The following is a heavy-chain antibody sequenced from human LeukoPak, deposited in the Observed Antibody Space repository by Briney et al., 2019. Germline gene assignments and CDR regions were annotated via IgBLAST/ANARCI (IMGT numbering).Heavy chain of an antibody. J-gene: IGHJ6*02. D-gene: IGHD5-24*01. CDR3: ARDVPVEMAVSFYYYYGMDV. CDR1: GYTFTSYG. V-gene: IGHV1-18*01. CDR2: ISAYNGDT. Sequence: VASVKVSCKASGYTFTSYGISWVRQAPGQGLEWMGWISAYNGDTNYAQKLQGRVTMTTDTSTSTAYMELSSLRSDDTAVYYCARDVPVEMAVSFYYYYGMDVWGQGTTATASS.